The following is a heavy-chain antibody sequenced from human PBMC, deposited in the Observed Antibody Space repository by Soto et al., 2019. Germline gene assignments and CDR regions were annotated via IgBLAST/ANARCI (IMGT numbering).Heavy chain of an antibody. CDR3: AKVIIIAARTTYFDY. Sequence: PGGSLRLSCSASGLAFSTYAMSWVRQAPGKGLEWVSTITGSAASTYYADSVKGRFTISRDNSKNTLYLQMNSLRAEDTAVYYCAKVIIIAARTTYFDYWGQGTLVTVSS. D-gene: IGHD6-6*01. J-gene: IGHJ4*02. CDR2: ITGSAAST. CDR1: GLAFSTYA. V-gene: IGHV3-23*01.